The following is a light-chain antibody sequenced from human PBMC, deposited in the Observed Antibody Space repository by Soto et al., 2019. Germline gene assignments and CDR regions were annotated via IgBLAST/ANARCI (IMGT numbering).Light chain of an antibody. J-gene: IGKJ3*01. Sequence: DIVMTQSPLSLPVTPGEPASISCSSSQSLLHTNGYNYLDWYLQKPGQSPQLLIYLGSNRASGVPDRFSGSGSGTDFTLKITTVEAEDVGVYYCMQALQTPLTFGPGTKVNIK. CDR3: MQALQTPLT. V-gene: IGKV2-28*01. CDR2: LGS. CDR1: QSLLHTNGYNY.